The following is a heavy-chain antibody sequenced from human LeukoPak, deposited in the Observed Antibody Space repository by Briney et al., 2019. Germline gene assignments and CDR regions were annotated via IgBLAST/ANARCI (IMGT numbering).Heavy chain of an antibody. J-gene: IGHJ4*02. CDR1: GGSFSGYY. V-gene: IGHV4-34*01. Sequence: SETPSLTCAVYGGSFSGYYWSWIRQPPGKGLEWIGEINHSGSTNYNPSLKSRVTISVDTSKNQFSLKLSSVTAADTAVYYCARGPLATAFDYWGQGTLVTVSS. CDR3: ARGPLATAFDY. D-gene: IGHD2-15*01. CDR2: INHSGST.